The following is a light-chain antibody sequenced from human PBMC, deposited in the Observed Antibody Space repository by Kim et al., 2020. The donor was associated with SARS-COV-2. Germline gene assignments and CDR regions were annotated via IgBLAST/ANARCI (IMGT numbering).Light chain of an antibody. CDR1: SSDVGRDDY. J-gene: IGLJ3*02. CDR3: SSYTGSNGE. Sequence: QSALTQPPSASGSPGQSVTISCTGTSSDVGRDDYVSWYQQHPGKAPKLMIYEVTMRPSGVSNRFSGSKSGNTASLTVSGLQAEDEADYYCSSYTGSNGEFGGGTQLTVL. CDR2: EVT. V-gene: IGLV2-8*01.